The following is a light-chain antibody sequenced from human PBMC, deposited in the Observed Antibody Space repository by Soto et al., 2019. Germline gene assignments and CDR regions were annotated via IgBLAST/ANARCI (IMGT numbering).Light chain of an antibody. CDR3: CSYAGSYTGV. J-gene: IGLJ1*01. Sequence: QSVLTQPPSVSGAPGQRVTISCTGGSSNFGAGYDVHWYQQLPGTAPKLLIYTNTNRPSGVPDRFSGSKSGNTASLTISGLQAEDEADYYCCSYAGSYTGVFGTGTKVTVL. V-gene: IGLV1-40*01. CDR1: SSNFGAGYD. CDR2: TNT.